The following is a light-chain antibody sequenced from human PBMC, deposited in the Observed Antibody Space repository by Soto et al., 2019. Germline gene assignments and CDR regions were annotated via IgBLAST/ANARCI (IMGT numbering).Light chain of an antibody. CDR1: QSISSW. CDR3: QQVNSYPLT. Sequence: DIQMTQSPSTLSGSVGDRVTITCRASQSISSWLAWYQQKPGKAPKLLIYDASSLESGVPSRFSGSGSGTEFTLTISSLQPEDFATYYCQQVNSYPLTFGQGTRLEIK. CDR2: DAS. J-gene: IGKJ5*01. V-gene: IGKV1-5*01.